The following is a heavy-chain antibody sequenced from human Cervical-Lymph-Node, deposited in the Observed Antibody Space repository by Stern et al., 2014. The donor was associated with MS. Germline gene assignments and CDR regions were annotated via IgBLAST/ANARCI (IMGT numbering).Heavy chain of an antibody. CDR1: GFTFSSYS. CDR3: ARDSSSWYGVDY. CDR2: ISSSSSYI. J-gene: IGHJ4*02. Sequence: EVQLVESGGGLVKPGGSLRLSCAASGFTFSSYSMNWVRQAPGKGLEWVSSISSSSSYIYYADSVKGRFTISTDNAQNQMYLHLNSLRAEDTAVYCCARDSSSWYGVDYWGQGTLVTVSS. D-gene: IGHD6-13*01. V-gene: IGHV3-21*01.